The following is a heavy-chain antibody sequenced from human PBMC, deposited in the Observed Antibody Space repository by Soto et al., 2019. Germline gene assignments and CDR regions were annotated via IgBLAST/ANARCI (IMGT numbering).Heavy chain of an antibody. J-gene: IGHJ4*02. CDR1: GGSISSGGYS. CDR3: ATGYCSGGPCYPGGADY. Sequence: SETLSLTCAVSGGSISSGGYSWSWIRQPPGKGLEWIGYIYDRGSTFYNPSLKSRVTITEDRSKNQFSLKLTSVTAADTAVYYCATGYCSGGPCYPGGADYWGQGTLVTVSS. V-gene: IGHV4-30-2*01. D-gene: IGHD2-15*01. CDR2: IYDRGST.